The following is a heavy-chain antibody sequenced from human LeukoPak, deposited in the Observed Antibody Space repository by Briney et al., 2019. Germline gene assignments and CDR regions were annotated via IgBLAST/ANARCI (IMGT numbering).Heavy chain of an antibody. CDR1: GFTFSSYG. Sequence: AGRSLRLSCAASGFTFSSYGMHWVRQAPGKGLEWVAVISYDGSNKYYADSVKGRFTISRDNSKNTLYLQMNSLRAEDTAVYYCARDARFLEWLNWFDPWGQGTLVTVSS. V-gene: IGHV3-30*03. D-gene: IGHD3-3*01. CDR2: ISYDGSNK. CDR3: ARDARFLEWLNWFDP. J-gene: IGHJ5*02.